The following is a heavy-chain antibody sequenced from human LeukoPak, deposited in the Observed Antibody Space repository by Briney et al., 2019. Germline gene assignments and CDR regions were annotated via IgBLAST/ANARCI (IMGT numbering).Heavy chain of an antibody. Sequence: GGALRLSCVASGFTFSEYWMTWVRPAPRKGLEGVANIKQDGTEKHYVDSVKGRFTISRDNSKNTLYLQMNSLRAEDTAVYYCAKDPTIYGSGSPWYFDYWGQGTLVTVSS. CDR2: IKQDGTEK. J-gene: IGHJ4*02. CDR3: AKDPTIYGSGSPWYFDY. D-gene: IGHD3-10*01. CDR1: GFTFSEYW. V-gene: IGHV3-7*01.